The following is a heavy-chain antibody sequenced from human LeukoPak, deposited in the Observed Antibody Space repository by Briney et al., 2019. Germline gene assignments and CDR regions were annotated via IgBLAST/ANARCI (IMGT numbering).Heavy chain of an antibody. CDR2: MNPNSGNT. Sequence: ASVKVSCKASGYTFTSYDINWVRQATGQGLEWMGWMNPNSGNTGYAQKFQGRVTMTRNTSISTAYMELSSLRSEDTAVYYCARGLTTMVRGVIIIGWFDPWGQGTLVTGSS. D-gene: IGHD3-10*01. V-gene: IGHV1-8*01. J-gene: IGHJ5*02. CDR1: GYTFTSYD. CDR3: ARGLTTMVRGVIIIGWFDP.